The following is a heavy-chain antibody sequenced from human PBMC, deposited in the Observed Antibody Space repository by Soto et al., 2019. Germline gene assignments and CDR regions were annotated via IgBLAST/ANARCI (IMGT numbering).Heavy chain of an antibody. Sequence: QVQLVQSGAEGKKPGASVKVSCKASGYTFTGQYMHWVRQAPGQGLEWMGWISPNSGGTKYAQKIQGRVTMTRDTSSSTAHMELSRLMSDDTAIYYCTRVSLAHDAFDIWGQGTMVTVSS. V-gene: IGHV1-2*02. CDR1: GYTFTGQY. CDR2: ISPNSGGT. CDR3: TRVSLAHDAFDI. J-gene: IGHJ3*02.